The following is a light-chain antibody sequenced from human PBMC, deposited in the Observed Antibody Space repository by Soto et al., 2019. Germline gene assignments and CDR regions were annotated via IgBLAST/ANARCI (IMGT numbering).Light chain of an antibody. CDR1: SSDVGGYTY. V-gene: IGLV2-14*01. CDR3: TSYTSSSTPYV. J-gene: IGLJ1*01. Sequence: QSVLTQPASVSGPPGQSIPISCAGTSSDVGGYTYVSWYQQHPGKAPKLMIYDVSNRPSGVSNRFSGSTPGNTASLPFSGFKAEDEADYYCTSYTSSSTPYVFGGGTKVTVL. CDR2: DVS.